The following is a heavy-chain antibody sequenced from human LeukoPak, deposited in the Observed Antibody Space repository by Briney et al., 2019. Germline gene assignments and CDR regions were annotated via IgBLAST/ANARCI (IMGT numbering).Heavy chain of an antibody. D-gene: IGHD3-9*01. CDR3: ARSPSPVFRYFDWSPGWFDP. V-gene: IGHV4-34*01. CDR1: GGSFSGYY. Sequence: PSETLSLTCAVYGGSFSGYYWSWIRQPPGKGLEWIGEINHSGSTNYNPSLKSRVTISVDTSKNQFSLKLSSVTAADTAVYYCARSPSPVFRYFDWSPGWFDPWGQGTLVTVSS. J-gene: IGHJ5*02. CDR2: INHSGST.